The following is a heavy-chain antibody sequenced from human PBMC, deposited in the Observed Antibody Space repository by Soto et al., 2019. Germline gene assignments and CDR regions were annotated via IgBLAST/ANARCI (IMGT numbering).Heavy chain of an antibody. CDR1: GGSISSSSYY. Sequence: SETLSLTCTVSGGSISSSSYYWGWIRQPPGKGLEWIGSIYYSGSTYYNPSLKSRVTISVDTSKNQFSLKLSSVTAADTAVYYCARHSSDHIVVVTAINEYYFDYWGQGTLVTVSS. J-gene: IGHJ4*02. V-gene: IGHV4-39*01. CDR2: IYYSGST. CDR3: ARHSSDHIVVVTAINEYYFDY. D-gene: IGHD2-21*02.